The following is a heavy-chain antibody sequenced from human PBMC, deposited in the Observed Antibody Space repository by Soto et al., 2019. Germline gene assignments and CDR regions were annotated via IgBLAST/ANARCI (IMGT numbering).Heavy chain of an antibody. V-gene: IGHV2-5*02. CDR2: IFWDDDK. D-gene: IGHD3-3*01. CDR3: ARIRVYYIPLGEPSAIGDDFDV. Sequence: QITLTETGPTLVKPTQTLTLTCTFSGFSLTATGAGVGWIRQPPGKALEWLGVIFWDDDKRYSPSLRGRLTVTKDTSKNQVVLSLTNMGPVDTATYYCARIRVYYIPLGEPSAIGDDFDVWGQGTLVTVSA. J-gene: IGHJ3*01. CDR1: GFSLTATGAG.